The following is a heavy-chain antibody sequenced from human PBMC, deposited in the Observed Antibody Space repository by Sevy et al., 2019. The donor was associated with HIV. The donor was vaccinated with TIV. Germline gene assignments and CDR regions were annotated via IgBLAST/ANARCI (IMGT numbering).Heavy chain of an antibody. CDR2: ISSSSSYI. Sequence: GGSLRLSCAASGFTFSSYSMNWVRQAPGKGLEWVSSISSSSSYIYYADSVKGRFTISRDNAKNSLYLQMNSLRAEDTAVYYCARDGIVTTVYCYYYYGMDVWGQGTTVTVSS. J-gene: IGHJ6*02. V-gene: IGHV3-21*01. CDR1: GFTFSSYS. CDR3: ARDGIVTTVYCYYYYGMDV. D-gene: IGHD4-17*01.